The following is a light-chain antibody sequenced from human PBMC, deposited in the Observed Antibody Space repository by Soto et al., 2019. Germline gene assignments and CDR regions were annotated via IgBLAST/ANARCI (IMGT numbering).Light chain of an antibody. CDR3: QQYNSYSPT. CDR2: KAS. Sequence: DIPMTQSPSTLSGSVGVRVTITCRASQTISSWLTWYQQKPGKAPKLLIYKASTLKSGVPSRFSGSGSGTEFTLTISSLQPDDFAAYYCQQYNSYSPTFGQGTKVDNK. V-gene: IGKV1-5*03. J-gene: IGKJ1*01. CDR1: QTISSW.